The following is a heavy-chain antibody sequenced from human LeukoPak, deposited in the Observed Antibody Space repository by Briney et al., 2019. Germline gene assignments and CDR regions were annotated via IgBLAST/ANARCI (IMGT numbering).Heavy chain of an antibody. Sequence: PSETLSLTCAVYGGTFSGYYWSWIRQPPGKGLEWIGYIYYSGSTNYNPSLKSRPTISIDTSKNQFSLKLSSVTAADTAVYYCAKRNWGSNWFDPWGQGALVTVSS. J-gene: IGHJ5*02. CDR3: AKRNWGSNWFDP. CDR1: GGTFSGYY. CDR2: IYYSGST. D-gene: IGHD7-27*01. V-gene: IGHV4-59*08.